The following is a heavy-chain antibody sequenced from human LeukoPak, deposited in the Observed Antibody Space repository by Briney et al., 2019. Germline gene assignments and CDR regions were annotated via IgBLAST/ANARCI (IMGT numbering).Heavy chain of an antibody. V-gene: IGHV5-51*01. J-gene: IGHJ4*02. CDR1: GYSFTSYW. Sequence: GESLKISCKGSGYSFTSYWIAWVRQMPGKGLEWMGITYPGGSDTRYSPSFQGQVTISVDNSINTAYLQWSSLRASDTAMYYCARLYCSGSTCYMGVDYWGQGTLVTVSS. CDR3: ARLYCSGSTCYMGVDY. D-gene: IGHD2-15*01. CDR2: TYPGGSDT.